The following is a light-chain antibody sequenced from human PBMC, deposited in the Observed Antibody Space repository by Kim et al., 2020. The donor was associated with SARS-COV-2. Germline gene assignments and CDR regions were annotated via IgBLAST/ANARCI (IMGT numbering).Light chain of an antibody. CDR2: GAS. CDR1: QSISIY. Sequence: SASVGDRVTITCRASQSISIYLNWYQQKPGTAPKLLIYGASKLQSGVPSRFSGSGSGTDFTLTISSLQPEDYASYYCQQSYNTRTFGRGTKVDIK. J-gene: IGKJ1*01. CDR3: QQSYNTRT. V-gene: IGKV1-39*01.